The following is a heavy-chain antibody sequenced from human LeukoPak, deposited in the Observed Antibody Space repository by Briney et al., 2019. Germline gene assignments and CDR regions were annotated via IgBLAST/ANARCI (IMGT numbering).Heavy chain of an antibody. CDR2: IYHSGST. J-gene: IGHJ4*02. Sequence: SETLSLTCTVSGYSISSGYYWGWIRQPPGKGLEWIGSIYHSGSTYYNPSLKSRVTISVDTTKNQFSLKLSSVTAADTAVYYCARMGDYVWGSYRPPYYFDYWGQGTLVTVSS. CDR1: GYSISSGYY. CDR3: ARMGDYVWGSYRPPYYFDY. D-gene: IGHD3-16*02. V-gene: IGHV4-38-2*02.